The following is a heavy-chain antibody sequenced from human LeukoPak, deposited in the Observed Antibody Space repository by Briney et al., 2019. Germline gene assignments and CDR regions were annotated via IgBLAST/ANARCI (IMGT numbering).Heavy chain of an antibody. CDR2: IGHDGSYK. CDR1: SFTFNTYG. Sequence: PGGSLRLSCIVSSFTFNTYGFHWFRQAPGKRLEWLAFIGHDGSYKHYADSVRGRFTISRDNSKNTLYLQMNSLRADDTALYRCAKDLSYSFDIWGQGTKVTVSS. J-gene: IGHJ3*02. D-gene: IGHD2-21*01. CDR3: AKDLSYSFDI. V-gene: IGHV3-30*02.